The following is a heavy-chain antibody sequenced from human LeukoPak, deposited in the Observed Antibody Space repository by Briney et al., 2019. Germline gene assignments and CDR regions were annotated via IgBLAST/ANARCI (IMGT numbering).Heavy chain of an antibody. V-gene: IGHV4-39*01. J-gene: IGHJ6*02. CDR1: GGSISSSSYY. D-gene: IGHD3-10*01. Sequence: PSETLSLTCTVSGGSISSSSYYWGWIRQPPGKGLEWIGSIYYSGSTYYNPSLKSRVTISVDTSKNQFSLKLSSVTAADTAVYYCARGRAQYYYGSGSRRDGMDVWGQGTTVTVSS. CDR3: ARGRAQYYYGSGSRRDGMDV. CDR2: IYYSGST.